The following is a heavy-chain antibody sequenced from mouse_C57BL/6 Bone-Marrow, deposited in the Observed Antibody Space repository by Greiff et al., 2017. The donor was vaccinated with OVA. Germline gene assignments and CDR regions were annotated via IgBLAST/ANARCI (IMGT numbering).Heavy chain of an antibody. CDR1: GYTFTSYW. J-gene: IGHJ2*01. Sequence: QVQLQQSGAELVKPGASVKLSCKASGYTFTSYWMHWVKQRPGQGLEWIGMIHPNSGSTNYNERFKSKATLTVDKSSSTAYMPLSSLTSQYSAVYYCARRGIPYYFDYWGQGTTLTVSS. CDR2: IHPNSGST. CDR3: ARRGIPYYFDY. V-gene: IGHV1-64*01.